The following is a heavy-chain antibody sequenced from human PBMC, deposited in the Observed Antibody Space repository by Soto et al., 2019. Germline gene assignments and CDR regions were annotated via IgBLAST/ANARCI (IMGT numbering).Heavy chain of an antibody. J-gene: IGHJ4*02. V-gene: IGHV1-18*01. CDR1: GYTFTSYG. CDR3: ARAGSMVRGPGPSYFDY. D-gene: IGHD3-10*01. Sequence: ASVKVSCKASGYTFTSYGISWVRQAPGQGLEWMGWISAYNGNTNYAQKLQGRVTMTTDTSTSTAYMELRSLRSDDTAVYYCARAGSMVRGPGPSYFDYWGQGTLVTVSS. CDR2: ISAYNGNT.